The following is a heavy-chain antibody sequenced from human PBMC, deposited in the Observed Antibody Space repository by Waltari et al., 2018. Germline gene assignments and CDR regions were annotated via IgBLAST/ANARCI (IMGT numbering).Heavy chain of an antibody. CDR3: ARALGDIVVVPAAPSGYNWFDP. V-gene: IGHV1-69*01. J-gene: IGHJ5*02. Sequence: QVQLVQSGAEVKKPGSSVKVSCKASGGTFSSYAISWVRQAPGPGLEWMGGIIPIFGTANYEQKFQGRVTITADESTSTAYMELSSLRSEDTAVYYCARALGDIVVVPAAPSGYNWFDPWGQGTLVTVSS. CDR2: IIPIFGTA. D-gene: IGHD2-2*01. CDR1: GGTFSSYA.